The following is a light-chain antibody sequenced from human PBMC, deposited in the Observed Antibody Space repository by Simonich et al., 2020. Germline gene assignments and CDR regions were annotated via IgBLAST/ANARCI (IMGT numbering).Light chain of an antibody. CDR3: QQYNNWWT. CDR2: GAS. Sequence: EIVMTQSPATLSVSPGERATLSCRASQGVSRNLAWYQQKPGQAPRLLIYGASTRAHGIPARFSGSGSGTEFTLTISRLQSEDFAVYYCQQYNNWWTFGQGTKVEIK. V-gene: IGKV3-15*01. CDR1: QGVSRN. J-gene: IGKJ1*01.